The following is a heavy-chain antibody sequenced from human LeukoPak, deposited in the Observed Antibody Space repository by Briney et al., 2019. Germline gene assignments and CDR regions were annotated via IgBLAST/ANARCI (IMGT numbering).Heavy chain of an antibody. CDR3: ARSLAGPRARPSDY. Sequence: SETLSLTCTVSGGSIRSSNYYWGWIRQPPGRGLEWIGIIYYSGSTYYNPSLKSRVTISVDTSKNQISLKLNSVTAADTAVYYCARSLAGPRARPSDYWGQGILVNVSS. CDR2: IYYSGST. V-gene: IGHV4-39*01. J-gene: IGHJ4*02. CDR1: GGSIRSSNYY. D-gene: IGHD6-19*01.